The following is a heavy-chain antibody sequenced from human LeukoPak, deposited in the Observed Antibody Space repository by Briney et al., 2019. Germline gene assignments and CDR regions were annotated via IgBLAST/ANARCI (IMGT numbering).Heavy chain of an antibody. CDR3: ARGTPIYDFIDY. CDR2: IYYSGST. V-gene: IGHV4-59*01. J-gene: IGHJ4*02. CDR1: GGSISSYY. Sequence: SETLSPTCTVPGGSISSYYWSWIRQPPGKGLEWIGYIYYSGSTNYNPSLKSRVTISVDTSKNQFSLKLSSVSAADTAVYYCARGTPIYDFIDYWGQGTLVTVSS. D-gene: IGHD3-3*01.